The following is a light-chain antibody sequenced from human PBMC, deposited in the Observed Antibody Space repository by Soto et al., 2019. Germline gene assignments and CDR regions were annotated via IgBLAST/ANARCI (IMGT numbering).Light chain of an antibody. CDR2: GAS. J-gene: IGKJ4*01. CDR3: QQYNNWPRS. CDR1: QSVSSN. Sequence: EIVLPQSPGTLSLSPGERATLSCRASQSVSSNFLAWYQQKPGQAPRLLIYGASTRATYIPARFSGSGSGTDFTLTISSLQSEDFAVYYCQQYNNWPRSVGGGTKVDIK. V-gene: IGKV3-15*01.